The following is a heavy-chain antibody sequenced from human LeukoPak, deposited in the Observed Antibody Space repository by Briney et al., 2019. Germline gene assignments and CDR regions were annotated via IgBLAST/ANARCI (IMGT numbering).Heavy chain of an antibody. CDR1: GFTFSSYG. CDR3: ATGGDGMDV. J-gene: IGHJ6*02. D-gene: IGHD3-16*01. Sequence: GGSLRLSCAASGFTFSSYGMHWVRQAPGKGLEWVAVIWYDGSNKYYADSVKGRFTISRDNSKNTLYLQMNSLRAEDTAVYYCATGGDGMDVWGQGTTVTVSS. CDR2: IWYDGSNK. V-gene: IGHV3-33*01.